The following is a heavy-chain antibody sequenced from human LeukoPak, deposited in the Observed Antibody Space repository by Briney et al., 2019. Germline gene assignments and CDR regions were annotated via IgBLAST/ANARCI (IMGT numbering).Heavy chain of an antibody. CDR1: GFTVSSKY. Sequence: PGGSLRLSCAASGFTVSSKYMSWVRQTPGKGLQWVALIYSSGDTYTADPVKGRFTISRDNSENRLYLQMDSLRAEDTAVYYCATGYYFGSGSYGYLDYWGQGTLVTVSS. CDR3: ATGYYFGSGSYGYLDY. D-gene: IGHD3-10*01. V-gene: IGHV3-53*01. J-gene: IGHJ4*02. CDR2: IYSSGDT.